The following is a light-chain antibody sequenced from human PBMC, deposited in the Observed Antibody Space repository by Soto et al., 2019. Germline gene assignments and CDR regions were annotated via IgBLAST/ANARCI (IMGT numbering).Light chain of an antibody. J-gene: IGLJ2*01. CDR1: NSSLGAGFG. CDR3: QSYDSSLIGAV. V-gene: IGLV1-40*02. CDR2: DDN. Sequence: QSVLTQTPSVSGAPGQRVTFSCTGTNSSLGAGFGVHWYQQVSGTAPRLLIYDDNNRPSGVPDRFSGSRSGTSASLAISGLQPDDEADYYCQSYDSSLIGAVFGGGTKVTVL.